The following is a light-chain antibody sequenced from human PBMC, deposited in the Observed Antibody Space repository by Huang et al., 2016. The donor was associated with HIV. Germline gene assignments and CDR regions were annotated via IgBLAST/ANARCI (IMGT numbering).Light chain of an antibody. CDR3: QQYNNCPPLIT. CDR2: GAS. V-gene: IGKV3-15*01. J-gene: IGKJ5*01. CDR1: KSVSSN. Sequence: EIVMTQSPATLSVSTGERATRSCRAIKSVSSNLDWYQQKPGQATSLLIYGASPRSTGIPARFSGSGSGSEFTLTISSLQSEDFAVYYCQQYNNCPPLITFGQGTRLEIK.